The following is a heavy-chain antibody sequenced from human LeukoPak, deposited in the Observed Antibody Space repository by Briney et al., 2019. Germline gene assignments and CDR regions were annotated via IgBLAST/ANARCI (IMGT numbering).Heavy chain of an antibody. CDR1: GGSISSGGYY. Sequence: SETLSLTCTVSGGSISSGGYYWSWIRQPPGKGLEWIGYIHHSGSTYYNPSLKSRVTISVDRSKNQFSLKLSSVTAADTAVYYCARAFRSAYDGAVDYWGQGTLVTVSS. V-gene: IGHV4-30-2*01. CDR3: ARAFRSAYDGAVDY. J-gene: IGHJ4*02. D-gene: IGHD5-12*01. CDR2: IHHSGST.